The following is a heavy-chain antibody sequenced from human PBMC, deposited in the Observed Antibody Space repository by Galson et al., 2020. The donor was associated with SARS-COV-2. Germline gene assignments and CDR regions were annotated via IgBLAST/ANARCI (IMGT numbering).Heavy chain of an antibody. CDR1: GFTFTSSA. D-gene: IGHD3-9*01. CDR2: ILVDNGNT. CDR3: AADGHRRLYDILTGGPPDAFDI. V-gene: IGHV1-58*01. J-gene: IGHJ3*02. Sequence: SVKVSCKASGFTFTSSAVQWVRKARGQRPEWIGWILVDNGNTNNAQKFQERVTITRDMFTSTAYMGLSSLRSEDTVVYYCAADGHRRLYDILTGGPPDAFDIWGQGTMVTVSS.